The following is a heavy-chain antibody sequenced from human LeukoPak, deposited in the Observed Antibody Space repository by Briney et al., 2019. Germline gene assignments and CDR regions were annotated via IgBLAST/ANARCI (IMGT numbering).Heavy chain of an antibody. V-gene: IGHV3-23*01. J-gene: IGHJ4*02. D-gene: IGHD2-2*01. Sequence: GGSLRLSCAASGFAFSSYAMSWVRQAPGKGLEWVSAISGSGGSTYYADSVKGRFTISRDNSKNTLYLQMNSLRAEDTAVYYCAKDFLVGDIVVVPAASLDYWGQGTLVTVSS. CDR3: AKDFLVGDIVVVPAASLDY. CDR1: GFAFSSYA. CDR2: ISGSGGST.